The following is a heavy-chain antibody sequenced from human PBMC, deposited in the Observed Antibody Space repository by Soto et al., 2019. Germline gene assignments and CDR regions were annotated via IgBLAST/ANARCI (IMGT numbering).Heavy chain of an antibody. Sequence: GESLKISCNGSGCSFSDQWIGWVRHTPYKGLEWIGFVFLGDSDARYSPAFQGQVTMSADRSSTYLQWSSLKASDTGIYYCARRRGRCSDGVCYSWWFDPWGQGTRVTVSS. V-gene: IGHV5-51*01. CDR3: ARRRGRCSDGVCYSWWFDP. CDR2: VFLGDSDA. CDR1: GCSFSDQW. J-gene: IGHJ5*02. D-gene: IGHD2-8*01.